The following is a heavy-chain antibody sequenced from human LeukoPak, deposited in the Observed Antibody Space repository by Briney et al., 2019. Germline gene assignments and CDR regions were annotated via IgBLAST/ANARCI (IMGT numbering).Heavy chain of an antibody. Sequence: VKVSCKASGGTFSSYAISWVRQAPGQGLEWMGGIIPIFGTANYAQKFQGRVTITADESTSTAYMELSSLRSEDTAVYYCARDHNDLQGSSDYWGQGTLVTVSS. D-gene: IGHD2-15*01. J-gene: IGHJ4*02. CDR3: ARDHNDLQGSSDY. CDR2: IIPIFGTA. V-gene: IGHV1-69*13. CDR1: GGTFSSYA.